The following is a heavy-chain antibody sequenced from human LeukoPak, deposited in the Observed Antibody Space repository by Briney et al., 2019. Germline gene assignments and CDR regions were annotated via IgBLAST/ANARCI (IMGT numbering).Heavy chain of an antibody. CDR3: ARGGYDFWSGYYVPWFDP. CDR2: IYYSGST. Sequence: SETLSLTCTVSGGSISSYYWSRIRQPPGKGLEWIGYIYYSGSTNYNPSLKSRVTISVDTSKNQFSLKLSSVTAADTAVYYCARGGYDFWSGYYVPWFDPWGQGTLVTLSS. CDR1: GGSISSYY. D-gene: IGHD3-3*01. V-gene: IGHV4-59*01. J-gene: IGHJ5*02.